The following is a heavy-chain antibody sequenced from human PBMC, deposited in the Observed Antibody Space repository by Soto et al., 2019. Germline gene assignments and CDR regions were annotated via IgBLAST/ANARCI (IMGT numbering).Heavy chain of an antibody. D-gene: IGHD6-13*01. V-gene: IGHV3-23*01. CDR1: GFTFSIYA. CDR3: AKGRGISSSWTLFDY. CDR2: ISGSGGGT. Sequence: GGSLRLSCAASGFTFSIYAMSWVRQAPGKGLEWVSAISGSGGGTYYADSVKGRFTISRDNSRNTLYLQMNSLRAEDTAVYYCAKGRGISSSWTLFDYWGQGTLVTVSS. J-gene: IGHJ4*02.